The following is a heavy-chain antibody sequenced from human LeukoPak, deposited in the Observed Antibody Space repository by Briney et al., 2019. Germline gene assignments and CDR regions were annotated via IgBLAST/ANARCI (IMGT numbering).Heavy chain of an antibody. J-gene: IGHJ3*02. D-gene: IGHD2/OR15-2a*01. CDR1: GFTFSDYW. CDR2: IKHDASEK. CDR3: ARTTKYSFDI. Sequence: GGSLRLSCVASGFTFSDYWMSWVRQAPGKGLEWVAHIKHDASEKYYVDSVKGRFTISRDNAKNSLYLPMNSLRSEDTAVYYCARTTKYSFDIWGQGTMVTVSS. V-gene: IGHV3-7*04.